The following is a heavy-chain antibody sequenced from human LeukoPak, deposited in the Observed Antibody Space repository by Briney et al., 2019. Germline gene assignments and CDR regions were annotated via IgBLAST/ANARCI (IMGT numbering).Heavy chain of an antibody. Sequence: GGSLRLSCAASGFTFGSYAMSWVRQAPGKGLEWVSALTGSGATTNYADPVKGRFTISRDNSKNTLFLQMNSLRAEDTAVYYCAKEDIVSTMGNFDYWGQGTPVTVSS. V-gene: IGHV3-23*01. D-gene: IGHD5/OR15-5a*01. CDR1: GFTFGSYA. CDR2: LTGSGATT. J-gene: IGHJ4*02. CDR3: AKEDIVSTMGNFDY.